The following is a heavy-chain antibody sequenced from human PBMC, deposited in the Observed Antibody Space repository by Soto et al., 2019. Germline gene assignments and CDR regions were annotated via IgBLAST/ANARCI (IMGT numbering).Heavy chain of an antibody. Sequence: SVKVSCKASGGTFSSYTISWVRQAPGQGLEWMGRIIPILGIANYAQKFQGRVTITADKSTSTAYMELSSLRSEDTAVYYCASSDSSGWVLDWFDPWGQGTLVTVSS. CDR3: ASSDSSGWVLDWFDP. J-gene: IGHJ5*02. CDR2: IIPILGIA. CDR1: GGTFSSYT. V-gene: IGHV1-69*02. D-gene: IGHD6-19*01.